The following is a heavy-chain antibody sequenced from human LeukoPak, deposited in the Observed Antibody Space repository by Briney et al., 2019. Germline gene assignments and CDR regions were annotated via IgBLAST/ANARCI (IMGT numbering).Heavy chain of an antibody. V-gene: IGHV5-51*01. J-gene: IGHJ4*02. Sequence: GESLQISCEGSGYSFTSYWIGWVRQMPGKGLEWVAIIYPGDSDTIYSPSFQGQVTISADNSISTAYLQWSSLKASDTAMYCCARSSDSSGFYDYFDYWGQGTLVTVSS. CDR1: GYSFTSYW. CDR3: ARSSDSSGFYDYFDY. CDR2: IYPGDSDT. D-gene: IGHD3-22*01.